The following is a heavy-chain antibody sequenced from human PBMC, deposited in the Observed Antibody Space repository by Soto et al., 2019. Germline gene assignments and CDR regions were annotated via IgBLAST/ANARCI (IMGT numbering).Heavy chain of an antibody. D-gene: IGHD3-3*01. CDR2: FDPEDGET. CDR1: GYTLTELS. Sequence: ASGKVSCNVSGYTLTELSMHWVRQAPGKGLEWMGGFDPEDGETIYAQKFQGRVTMTEDTSTDTAYMELSSLRSVDTATYYCAHHSFWSGSYNWFDPWGQGTQVTVSS. V-gene: IGHV1-24*01. CDR3: AHHSFWSGSYNWFDP. J-gene: IGHJ5*02.